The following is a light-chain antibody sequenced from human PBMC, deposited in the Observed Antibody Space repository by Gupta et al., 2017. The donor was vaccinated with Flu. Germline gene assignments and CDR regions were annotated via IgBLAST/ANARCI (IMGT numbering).Light chain of an antibody. CDR2: AAS. J-gene: IGKJ2*03. V-gene: IGKV1-17*01. CDR3: LQQNSDRRYS. CDR1: QGIRND. Sequence: DIQMTQSPSSLSASVGHRVTITCRASQGIRNDLGWYPQKPGKAPKRRIYAASSLQSGVLSRFSGSGSGTEFTLTISSMKTEEFATFYCLQQNSDRRYSFGQGTKLEIK.